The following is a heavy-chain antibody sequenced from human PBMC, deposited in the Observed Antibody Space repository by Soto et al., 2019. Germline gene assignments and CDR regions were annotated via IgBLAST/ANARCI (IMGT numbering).Heavy chain of an antibody. Sequence: NPSETLSRTCAVSGGSITSANWWTWVRQPPGGGLEWIGEISHSGITNYKASLKSRVTMSVDKTKNDVSLKLTSVTAADTAVSYCARVLRGRFDPWGQGTPVTVSS. J-gene: IGHJ5*02. CDR1: GGSITSANW. D-gene: IGHD5-12*01. CDR3: ARVLRGRFDP. CDR2: ISHSGIT. V-gene: IGHV4-4*02.